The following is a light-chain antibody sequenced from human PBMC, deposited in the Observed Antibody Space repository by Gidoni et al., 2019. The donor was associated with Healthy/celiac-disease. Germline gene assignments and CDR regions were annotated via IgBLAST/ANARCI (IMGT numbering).Light chain of an antibody. CDR2: GAS. J-gene: IGKJ1*01. V-gene: IGKV4-1*01. Sequence: DLVMTQSPDSLAVSLGERHPITWTSSQRVLYCSNNKNYLAWYQQKPGQPPKLLIYGASTRETGVPDRFSGSGSGTDFTLTISSLQAEDVAVYYCQQYYSTPRTFGQGTKVEIK. CDR3: QQYYSTPRT. CDR1: QRVLYCSNNKNY.